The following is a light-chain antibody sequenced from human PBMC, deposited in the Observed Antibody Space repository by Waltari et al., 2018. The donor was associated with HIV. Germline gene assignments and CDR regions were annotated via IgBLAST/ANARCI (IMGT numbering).Light chain of an antibody. Sequence: DIQMTQSPSTLSASVGDRVTITCRASQSISSWLAWYQQKPGKAPKLLIYKASSLESGVPSRVSGSGSGTEFTLTISSLQPVDFATYYCQQYNSYLFGQGTKVEIK. CDR3: QQYNSYL. J-gene: IGKJ1*01. CDR1: QSISSW. V-gene: IGKV1-5*03. CDR2: KAS.